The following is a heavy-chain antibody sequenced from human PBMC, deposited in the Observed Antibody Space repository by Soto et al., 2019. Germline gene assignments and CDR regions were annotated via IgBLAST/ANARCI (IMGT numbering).Heavy chain of an antibody. CDR2: MYYSGST. J-gene: IGHJ5*02. CDR3: ARHGERTIRSLNWFHP. V-gene: IGHV4-39*01. Sequence: QLQLQESGPGLVKPSETLSLTCTVSGGSISSSNYFWGWIRQPPGKGLEWIGSMYYSGSTYYNPSLTTRATLSVDTSNNQFSLKLSSVTAADTAMYYCARHGERTIRSLNWFHPWAQGTLVTVSS. CDR1: GGSISSSNYF. D-gene: IGHD7-27*01.